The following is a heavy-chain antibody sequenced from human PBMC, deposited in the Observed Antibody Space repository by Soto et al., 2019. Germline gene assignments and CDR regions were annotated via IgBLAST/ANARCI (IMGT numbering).Heavy chain of an antibody. CDR3: ATYGRAPRSEYFQH. CDR2: IYYSGST. CDR1: GGSISSGGYY. J-gene: IGHJ1*01. Sequence: TLSLTCTVSGGSISSGGYYWSWIRQHPGKGLEWIGYIYYSGSTYYNPSLKSRVTISVDTSRNQFSLKLSSVTAADTAVYYCATYGRAPRSEYFQHWGQGTLVTVSS. V-gene: IGHV4-31*03. D-gene: IGHD4-17*01.